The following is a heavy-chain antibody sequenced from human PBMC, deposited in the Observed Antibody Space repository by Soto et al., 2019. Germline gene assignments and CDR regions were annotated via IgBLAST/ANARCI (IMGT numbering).Heavy chain of an antibody. D-gene: IGHD2-2*01. CDR3: AAGCHGAFDI. Sequence: QVQLVQSGAEVKKPGSSVKVSCKASGDTFSSYTISWVRQAPGQGLEWMGRIIPILDIANYAQKFQGRVTITEDKTTSTAYMELCSLRCQGTAVYYSAAGCHGAFDIWGQGTMVTVSS. CDR1: GDTFSSYT. CDR2: IIPILDIA. J-gene: IGHJ3*02. V-gene: IGHV1-69*02.